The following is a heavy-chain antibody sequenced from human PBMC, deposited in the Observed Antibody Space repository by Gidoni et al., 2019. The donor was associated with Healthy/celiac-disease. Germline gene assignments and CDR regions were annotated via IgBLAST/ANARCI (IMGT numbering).Heavy chain of an antibody. CDR2: INHSGST. J-gene: IGHJ5*02. Sequence: QVQLQQWGAGLLKPSATLSLTCAVFGGSFSGYSWSWIRQPPGKGLEWIGEINHSGSTNYNPSLKSRVTISVDTSKNQFSLKLSSVTAADTAVYYCARRGLYCSSTSCYFLWFDPWGQGTLVTVSS. CDR1: GGSFSGYS. CDR3: ARRGLYCSSTSCYFLWFDP. D-gene: IGHD2-2*01. V-gene: IGHV4-34*01.